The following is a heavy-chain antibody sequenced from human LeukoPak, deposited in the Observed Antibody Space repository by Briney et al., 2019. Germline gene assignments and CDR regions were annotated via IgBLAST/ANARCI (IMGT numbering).Heavy chain of an antibody. CDR3: ARDRRSGSYRGAADY. CDR1: GFTFSSYS. J-gene: IGHJ4*02. CDR2: ISSSSSYI. V-gene: IGHV3-21*01. Sequence: PGGSLRLSCAASGFTFSSYSMNWVRQAPGKGLEWVSSISSSSSYIYYADSVKGRFTISRDNAKNSLYLQMNGLRAEDTAVYYCARDRRSGSYRGAADYWGQGTLVTVSS. D-gene: IGHD3-10*01.